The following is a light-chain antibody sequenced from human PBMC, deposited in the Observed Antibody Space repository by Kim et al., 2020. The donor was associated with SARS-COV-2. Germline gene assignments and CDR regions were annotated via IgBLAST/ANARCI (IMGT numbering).Light chain of an antibody. Sequence: SASVGDRVSITCRASQSISNYVNWYQQKPGKAPNLLIYTSSSLQSGVPSRFGGSGSGTDFTLTISSLQPEDAATYVCQQSYSPPYSFAQGTKLEI. CDR2: TSS. J-gene: IGKJ2*03. CDR1: QSISNY. CDR3: QQSYSPPYS. V-gene: IGKV1-39*01.